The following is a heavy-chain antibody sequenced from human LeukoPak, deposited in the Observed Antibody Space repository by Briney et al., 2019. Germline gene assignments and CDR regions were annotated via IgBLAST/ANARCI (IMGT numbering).Heavy chain of an antibody. Sequence: ASVKVSCKASGYTFTGYYMHWVRQAPGQGLEWMGWINPNSGGTNYAQKFQGRVTMTRDTSISTAYMELSRLRSDDTAVYYCARGLFNPGIAVAILPNDYWGQGTLVTVSS. CDR3: ARGLFNPGIAVAILPNDY. J-gene: IGHJ4*02. V-gene: IGHV1-2*02. D-gene: IGHD6-19*01. CDR1: GYTFTGYY. CDR2: INPNSGGT.